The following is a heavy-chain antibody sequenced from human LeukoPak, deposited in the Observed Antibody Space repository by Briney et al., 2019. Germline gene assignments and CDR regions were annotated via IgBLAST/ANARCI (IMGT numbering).Heavy chain of an antibody. V-gene: IGHV4-30-2*01. Sequence: SQTLSLTCTVAGGSISSGGYYWSWIRQPPGKGPEWIGYIYHSGSTYYNPSLKSRVTISVDRSKNQFSLKLSSVTAADTAVYYCARQLRRWHLDCWGQGTLVTVSS. CDR3: ARQLRRWHLDC. D-gene: IGHD4-23*01. CDR1: GGSISSGGYY. CDR2: IYHSGST. J-gene: IGHJ4*02.